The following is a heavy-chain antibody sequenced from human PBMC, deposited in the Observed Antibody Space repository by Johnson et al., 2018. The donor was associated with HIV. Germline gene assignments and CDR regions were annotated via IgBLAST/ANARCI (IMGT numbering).Heavy chain of an antibody. Sequence: EVQLVESGGGLVKPGGSLRLSCEASGFTFSNAWMSWVRQAPGKGLAWVGHINTKSDGATRDYVAPVKGRFIISRDDSKNMLYLQMNSLKTEDTAVYYCSTGGYGSGSFAFDIWGQGTMVTVSS. CDR2: INTKSDGATR. V-gene: IGHV3-15*01. J-gene: IGHJ3*02. CDR1: GFTFSNAW. D-gene: IGHD3-10*01. CDR3: STGGYGSGSFAFDI.